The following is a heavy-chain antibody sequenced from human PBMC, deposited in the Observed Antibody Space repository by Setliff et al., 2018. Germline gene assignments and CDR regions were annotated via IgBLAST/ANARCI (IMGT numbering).Heavy chain of an antibody. J-gene: IGHJ5*02. V-gene: IGHV4-38-2*01. Sequence: LSLTCAVSGYSISSGYYWGWIRQPPGKGLEWIGSIYHSGSTYYNPSLKSRVTISVDTSKNQFSLKLSSVTAADTAVYYCARHVLGYSSSYNWFDPWGQGTQVTVSS. CDR2: IYHSGST. CDR3: ARHVLGYSSSYNWFDP. D-gene: IGHD6-6*01. CDR1: GYSISSGYY.